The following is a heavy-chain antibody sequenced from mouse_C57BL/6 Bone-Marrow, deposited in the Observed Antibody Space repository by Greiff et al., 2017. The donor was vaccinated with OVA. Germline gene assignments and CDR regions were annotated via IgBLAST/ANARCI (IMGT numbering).Heavy chain of an antibody. CDR2: ISSGGSYT. V-gene: IGHV5-6*01. CDR3: ARLPITTVVEGYAMDY. Sequence: EVKLMDSGGDLVKPGGSLKLSCAASGFTFSSYGMSWVRQTPDKRLEWVATISSGGSYTYYPDSVKGRFTISRDNAKNTLYLQMSSLKSEDTAMYYCARLPITTVVEGYAMDYWGQGTSVTVSS. J-gene: IGHJ4*01. D-gene: IGHD1-1*01. CDR1: GFTFSSYG.